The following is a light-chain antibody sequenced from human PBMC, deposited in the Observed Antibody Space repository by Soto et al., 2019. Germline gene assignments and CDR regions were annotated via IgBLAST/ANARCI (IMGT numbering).Light chain of an antibody. CDR1: QSLLHSNGYNY. CDR2: SAS. J-gene: IGKJ4*01. V-gene: IGKV2-28*01. CDR3: MQALQTPLT. Sequence: DIVMTQSPLSLPVTPGEPASISCRSSQSLLHSNGYNYLDWYLQKPGQSPQLLIHSASNRASGVPDRFSGSGSGTDFTLKISRVEAEDVXVYYCMQALQTPLTFGGGTKVEIK.